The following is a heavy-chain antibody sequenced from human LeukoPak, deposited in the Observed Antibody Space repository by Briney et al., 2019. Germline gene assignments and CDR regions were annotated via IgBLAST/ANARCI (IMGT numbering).Heavy chain of an antibody. D-gene: IGHD7-27*01. CDR2: IYYSGST. V-gene: IGHV4-39*07. CDR3: ARGQSVFLGT. J-gene: IGHJ1*01. Sequence: SETLSLTCTVSGGSISSSSYYWGWVRQPPGKGLEWIGSIYYSGSTYYNPSLKSRVTISVDTSKNQFSLKLSSVTAADTAVYYCARGQSVFLGTWGQGTLVTVSS. CDR1: GGSISSSSYY.